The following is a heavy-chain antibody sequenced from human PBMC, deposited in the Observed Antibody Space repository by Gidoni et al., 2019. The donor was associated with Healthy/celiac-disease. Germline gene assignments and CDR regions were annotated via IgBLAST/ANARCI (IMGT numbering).Heavy chain of an antibody. CDR3: ARDSTDYYDHAFDI. Sequence: QVQLVESGGGVVQPGRSLRLSCAASVFTFRSYAMHWVHQAPGKGLEWGAVISYDGSNKYDADYGKGRFTISRDNSKNTLYLQMNSLRAEDTAVYYCARDSTDYYDHAFDIWGQGTMVTVSS. CDR1: VFTFRSYA. V-gene: IGHV3-30-3*01. CDR2: ISYDGSNK. J-gene: IGHJ3*02. D-gene: IGHD3-22*01.